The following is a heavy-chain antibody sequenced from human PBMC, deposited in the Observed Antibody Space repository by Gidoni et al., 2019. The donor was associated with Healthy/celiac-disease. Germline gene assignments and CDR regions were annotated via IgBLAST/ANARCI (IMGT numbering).Heavy chain of an antibody. Sequence: QVQLVESGGGVVPPGRSRRLSCAASGCTFSSSGRHWVRQAPGKGLEWVAVISYDGSNKYYADSVKCRFTISRDNSKNTLYLQMNSLRAEDTAVYYCAKDRQLGRRGYYYYYMDVWGKGTTVTVSS. V-gene: IGHV3-30*18. CDR2: ISYDGSNK. CDR1: GCTFSSSG. J-gene: IGHJ6*03. CDR3: AKDRQLGRRGYYYYYMDV. D-gene: IGHD6-6*01.